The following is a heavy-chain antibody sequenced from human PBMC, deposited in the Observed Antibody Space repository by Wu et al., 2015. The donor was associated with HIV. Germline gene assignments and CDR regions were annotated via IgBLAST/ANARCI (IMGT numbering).Heavy chain of an antibody. CDR3: ARDSIVVPAAKGFDY. J-gene: IGHJ4*02. D-gene: IGHD2-2*01. V-gene: IGHV1-8*01. Sequence: QVQLVQSGAEVKKPGASVKVSCKASGYTFTSYDINWVRQATGQGLEWMGWMNPNSGNTGYAQKFQGRVTMTRNTSISTAYMELSSLRSDDTAVYYCARDSIVVPAAKGFDYWGQGTLVTVSS. CDR2: MNPNSGNT. CDR1: GYTFTSYD.